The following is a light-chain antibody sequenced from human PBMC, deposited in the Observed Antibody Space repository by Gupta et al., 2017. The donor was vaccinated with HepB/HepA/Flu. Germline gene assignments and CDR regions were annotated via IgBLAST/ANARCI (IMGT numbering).Light chain of an antibody. J-gene: IGKJ5*01. CDR1: QGIGNW. Sequence: DIQMTQSPSSVSASVGDRVTITCRASQGIGNWLAWYQQRPGKAPKLLIYGASSLQSGVPSRFSGSGSGTDFTLTISSLQPEDFATYYCQQSNNFSGTFGQGTRVEIK. CDR2: GAS. CDR3: QQSNNFSGT. V-gene: IGKV1D-12*01.